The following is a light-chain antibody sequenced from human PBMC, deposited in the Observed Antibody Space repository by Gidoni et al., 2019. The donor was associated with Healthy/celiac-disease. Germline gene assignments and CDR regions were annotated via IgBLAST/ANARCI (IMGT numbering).Light chain of an antibody. CDR3: QQYNNWPPLYT. CDR1: QSVSSN. V-gene: IGKV3-15*01. Sequence: EPAMTQSSATLSVSPGERATLSCRSSQSVSSNLAWYQQKPGQAPRLLIYGASTRATGSPAKFSGSGSGTEFTLTISSLQSEDFAVYYCQQYNNWPPLYTFGQGTKLEIK. CDR2: GAS. J-gene: IGKJ2*01.